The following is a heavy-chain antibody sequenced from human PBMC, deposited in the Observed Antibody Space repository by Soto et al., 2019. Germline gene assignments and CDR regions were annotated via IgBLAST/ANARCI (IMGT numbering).Heavy chain of an antibody. CDR2: IYYSGST. D-gene: IGHD2-21*02. J-gene: IGHJ5*02. V-gene: IGHV4-59*04. Sequence: PSETLSLTCTVSGGSISSYYWSWIRQPPGKGLEWIGYIYYSGSTYYNPSLKSRVTVSVDTSKNQFSLKLSSVTAADTAVYYCARHPSDFWFDPWGQGTLVTVPS. CDR1: GGSISSYY. CDR3: ARHPSDFWFDP.